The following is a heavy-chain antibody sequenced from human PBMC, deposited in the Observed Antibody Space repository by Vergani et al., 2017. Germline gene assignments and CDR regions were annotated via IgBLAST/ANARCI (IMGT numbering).Heavy chain of an antibody. Sequence: QVQLVQSGAEVKKPGSSVKVSCKASGGTFSSYTISWVRQAPGQGLEWMGRIIPILGIANYAQKFQGRVTITADKSTSTAYMELSSLRSEDTAVYYCAREPHWNYGSGFDYWGQGTLVTVSS. CDR3: AREPHWNYGSGFDY. V-gene: IGHV1-69*08. D-gene: IGHD1-7*01. J-gene: IGHJ4*02. CDR1: GGTFSSYT. CDR2: IIPILGIA.